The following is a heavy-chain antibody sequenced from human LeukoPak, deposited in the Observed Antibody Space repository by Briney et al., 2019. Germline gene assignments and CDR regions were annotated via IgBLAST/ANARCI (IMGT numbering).Heavy chain of an antibody. CDR1: GYTFTSYY. J-gene: IGHJ6*03. CDR2: INPSGGST. Sequence: ASVKVSCKASGYTFTSYYMHWVRQAPGQGLEWMGIINPSGGSTSYAQKFQGRITMTRDTSTSTVYMELSSLRSEDTAVYYCARGGRVVRGVITLYYYYYMDVWGKGTTVTISS. CDR3: ARGGRVVRGVITLYYYYYMDV. V-gene: IGHV1-46*01. D-gene: IGHD3-10*01.